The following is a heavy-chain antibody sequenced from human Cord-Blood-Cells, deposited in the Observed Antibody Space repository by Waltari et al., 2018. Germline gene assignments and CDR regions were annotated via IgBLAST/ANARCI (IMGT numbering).Heavy chain of an antibody. Sequence: QVQLQQWGAGLLRPSETLSLTCVVYGGSFSGYYWSWIRQPPGKGLEWIGEINHSGSTNYNPSLKSRVTISVDTSKNQFSLKLSSVTAADTAVYYCARSISDFWSGYYFAFDIWGQGTMVTVSS. CDR2: INHSGST. CDR3: ARSISDFWSGYYFAFDI. CDR1: GGSFSGYY. V-gene: IGHV4-34*01. J-gene: IGHJ3*02. D-gene: IGHD3-3*01.